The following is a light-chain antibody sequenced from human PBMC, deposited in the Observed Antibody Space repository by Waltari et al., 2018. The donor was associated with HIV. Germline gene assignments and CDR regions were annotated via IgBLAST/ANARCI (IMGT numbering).Light chain of an antibody. J-gene: IGLJ2*01. CDR3: QASDTWTV. Sequence: SYELTQPPSVSVSPGQTASITCSGDKLGDKYVSWYQQRPGQSPVLLIYQATKRPSGIPDRFSGSNSGNTATLTISGAQAMDESDYYCQASDTWTVFGGGTKLTVL. V-gene: IGLV3-1*01. CDR2: QAT. CDR1: KLGDKY.